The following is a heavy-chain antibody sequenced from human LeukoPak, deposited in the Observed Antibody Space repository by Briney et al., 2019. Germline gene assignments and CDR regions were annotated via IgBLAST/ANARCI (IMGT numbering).Heavy chain of an antibody. V-gene: IGHV3-66*01. D-gene: IGHD2-15*01. CDR2: IYSGGST. CDR3: AKGRKYCSGGSCLGGPFDY. J-gene: IGHJ4*02. Sequence: GGSLRLSCAASGFTVSSNYMSWVRQAPGKGLEWVSVIYSGGSTYYAGSVKGRFTISRDNSKNTLYLQMNSLRAEDTAVYYCAKGRKYCSGGSCLGGPFDYWGQGTLVTVSS. CDR1: GFTVSSNY.